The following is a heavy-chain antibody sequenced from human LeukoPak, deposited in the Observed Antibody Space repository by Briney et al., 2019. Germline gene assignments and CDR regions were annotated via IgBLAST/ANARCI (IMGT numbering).Heavy chain of an antibody. Sequence: GGSLRLSCAASGFTFDAYAMHWVRQAPGKGLEWVSGISWNGGGMGYAVSVKGRFTISRDNAKNSLYLQMNSLRDEDTALYYCAKDITGGRSSPYFDSWGQGPLVTVSS. D-gene: IGHD6-6*01. J-gene: IGHJ4*02. CDR3: AKDITGGRSSPYFDS. V-gene: IGHV3-9*01. CDR1: GFTFDAYA. CDR2: ISWNGGGM.